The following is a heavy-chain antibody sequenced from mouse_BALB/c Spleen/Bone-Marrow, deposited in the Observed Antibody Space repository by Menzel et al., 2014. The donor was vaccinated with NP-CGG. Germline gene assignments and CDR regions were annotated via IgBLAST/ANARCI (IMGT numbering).Heavy chain of an antibody. CDR1: EYEFPSHD. Sequence: EVQVVESGGGLVQPGESQKLSCESNEYEFPSHDMSWVRRTPEKRLELVAAINSDGGSTYYPDTMERRFIISRDNTKKTLYLQMSSLRSEDTALYYCARRGDYDWFAYWGQGTQVTVSA. CDR3: ARRGDYDWFAY. D-gene: IGHD2-4*01. V-gene: IGHV5-2*01. J-gene: IGHJ3*01. CDR2: INSDGGST.